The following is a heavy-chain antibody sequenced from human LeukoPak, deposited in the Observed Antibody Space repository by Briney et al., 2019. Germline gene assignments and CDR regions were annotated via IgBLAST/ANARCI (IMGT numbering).Heavy chain of an antibody. J-gene: IGHJ6*02. CDR3: ARWGPYYYGSAYYYYYGMDV. V-gene: IGHV1-18*04. Sequence: ASVKVSCKASGHTFTTYYVHLVRQAPGQGLEWMGWISAYNGNTNYAQKLQGRVTMTTDTSTSTAYMELRSLRSDDTAVYYCARWGPYYYGSAYYYYYGMDVWGQGTTVTVSS. D-gene: IGHD3-10*01. CDR1: GHTFTTYY. CDR2: ISAYNGNT.